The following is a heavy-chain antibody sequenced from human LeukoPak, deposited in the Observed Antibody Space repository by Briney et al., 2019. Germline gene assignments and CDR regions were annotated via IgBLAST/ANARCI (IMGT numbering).Heavy chain of an antibody. J-gene: IGHJ3*02. D-gene: IGHD2-15*01. Sequence: PSETLSLTXTVSGGSISSYYWSWIRQPPGKGLEWIGYIYYSGSTNYNPSLKSRVTISVDTSKNQFSLKLSSVTAADTAVYYCARDCSGGSCSAEDAFDIWGQGTMVTVSS. V-gene: IGHV4-59*01. CDR2: IYYSGST. CDR3: ARDCSGGSCSAEDAFDI. CDR1: GGSISSYY.